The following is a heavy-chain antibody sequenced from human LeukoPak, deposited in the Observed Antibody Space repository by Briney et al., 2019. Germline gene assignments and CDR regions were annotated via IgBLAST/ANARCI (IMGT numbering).Heavy chain of an antibody. D-gene: IGHD6-13*01. V-gene: IGHV3-7*03. J-gene: IGHJ4*02. CDR1: GLTFSSYW. CDR2: IKEDGSEK. Sequence: GGSLRLSCAASGLTFSSYWMTWVRQAPGKGLEWVADIKEDGSEKYYVDSVKGRFTISRDNAKNSLFLQMDSLRSEDTAVYYCVKNSGWYRLDCWGQGTLVTVSS. CDR3: VKNSGWYRLDC.